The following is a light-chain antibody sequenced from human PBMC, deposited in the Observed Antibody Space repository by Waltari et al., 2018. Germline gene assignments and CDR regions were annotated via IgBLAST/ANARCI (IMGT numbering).Light chain of an antibody. CDR2: GAL. J-gene: IGKJ2*01. CDR1: QSVSSNY. CDR3: QQYARSPIT. Sequence: DIVLTQSPGTLSLSPGESAALSCRASQSVSSNYLAWYQQKPGQAPRLLIFGALSRATGIPDRFRGRGSGTDFTLTISGLEPEDFAVYYCQQYARSPITFGQGTKLEMK. V-gene: IGKV3-20*01.